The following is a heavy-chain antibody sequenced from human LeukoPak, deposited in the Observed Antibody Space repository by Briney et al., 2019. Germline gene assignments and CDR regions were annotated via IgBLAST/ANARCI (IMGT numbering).Heavy chain of an antibody. CDR1: GYSFTTYW. CDR2: IYTGDSDT. Sequence: GESLKISCKGFGYSFTTYWVAWVRQMPGKGLEWMGIIYTGDSDTSYSPSFQGQVTISADKSTSTAYLQWSSLKASDTAMYYCARPLVGTGYSSSWYFDSWGQGTLVTVSS. D-gene: IGHD6-13*01. J-gene: IGHJ4*02. V-gene: IGHV5-51*01. CDR3: ARPLVGTGYSSSWYFDS.